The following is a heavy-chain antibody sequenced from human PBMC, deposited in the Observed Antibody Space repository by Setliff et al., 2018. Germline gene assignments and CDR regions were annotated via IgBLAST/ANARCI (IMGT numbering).Heavy chain of an antibody. CDR1: GGSFSSGGYY. J-gene: IGHJ3*02. V-gene: IGHV4-31*03. CDR2: IYYSGTT. CDR3: ARVRWDRESFDI. D-gene: IGHD1-26*01. Sequence: SETLSLTCTVSGGSFSSGGYYWNWIRQHPGKGLEWIGYIYYSGTTYSNPTLKSRVTISVDTSKSQFSLNLTSVTAADTAIYYCARVRWDRESFDIWGQGTRVTVSS.